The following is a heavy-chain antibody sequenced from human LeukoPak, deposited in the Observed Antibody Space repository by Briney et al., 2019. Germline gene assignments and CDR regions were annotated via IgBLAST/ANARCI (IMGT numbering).Heavy chain of an antibody. CDR3: AREDSGSYLYYYYYMDV. D-gene: IGHD1-26*01. Sequence: GGSLRLSCTASGFTFSNYGMSWVRQAPGKGLEWLANIKQDGSESYYVDSVKGRFTISRDNAKNTLYLQMDSLRAEDTAVYYCAREDSGSYLYYYYYMDVWGKGTTVTISS. CDR2: IKQDGSES. CDR1: GFTFSNYG. J-gene: IGHJ6*03. V-gene: IGHV3-7*01.